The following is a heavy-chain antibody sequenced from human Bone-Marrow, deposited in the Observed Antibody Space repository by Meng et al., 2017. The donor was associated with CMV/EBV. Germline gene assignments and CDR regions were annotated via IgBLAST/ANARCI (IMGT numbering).Heavy chain of an antibody. V-gene: IGHV3-49*04. J-gene: IGHJ4*02. D-gene: IGHD2-2*01. CDR2: IRSKAYGGTT. CDR3: TRADCSSTSCYGAGDY. CDR1: GFTFGDYA. Sequence: GESLKISCTASGFTFGDYAMSWVRQAPGKGLEWVGFIRSKAYGGTTEYAASVKGRFTISRDDSKSIAYLQMNSLKTEDTAVYYCTRADCSSTSCYGAGDYWGQGTLVTVSS.